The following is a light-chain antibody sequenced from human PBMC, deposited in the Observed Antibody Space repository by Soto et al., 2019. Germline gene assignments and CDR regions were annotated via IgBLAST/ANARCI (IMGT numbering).Light chain of an antibody. CDR1: QSISNTF. Sequence: TQSPSSLSASVGDRVTLSCRASQSISNTFLAWYQQKPGQAPRLLISRTSSRATGIPDRFSGSGSGTDFTLTIHRLEPEDFAVYYCQQYHDTGTFGQGTKVDIK. V-gene: IGKV3-20*01. J-gene: IGKJ1*01. CDR2: RTS. CDR3: QQYHDTGT.